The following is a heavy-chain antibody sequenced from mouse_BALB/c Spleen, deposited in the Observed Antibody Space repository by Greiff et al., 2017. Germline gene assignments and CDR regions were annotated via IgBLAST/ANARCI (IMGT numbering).Heavy chain of an antibody. CDR2: IYPGNGDT. Sequence: VQLQQPGAELVKPGASVKMSCKASGYTFTSYNMHWVKQTPGQGLEWIGAIYPGNGDTSYNQKFKGKATLTADKSSSTAYMQLSSLTSEDSAVYYCARSGNYFDYWGQGTTLTVSS. D-gene: IGHD1-1*01. CDR3: ARSGNYFDY. CDR1: GYTFTSYN. V-gene: IGHV1-12*01. J-gene: IGHJ2*01.